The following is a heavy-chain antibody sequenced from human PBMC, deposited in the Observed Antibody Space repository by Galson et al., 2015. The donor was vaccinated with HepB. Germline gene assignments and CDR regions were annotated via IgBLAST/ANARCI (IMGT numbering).Heavy chain of an antibody. D-gene: IGHD1-14*01. CDR1: GYTFTRNY. CDR2: INPTGDTT. J-gene: IGHJ3*02. Sequence: SVKVSCKASGYTFTRNYMHWARQAPGQGLEWIGMINPTGDTTSYAQKFQDRVTMTRETSTSTLYLELSSLRSDDTAIYYCARGRKDSPRTCDIWGQGTMVAVSS. V-gene: IGHV1-46*01. CDR3: ARGRKDSPRTCDI.